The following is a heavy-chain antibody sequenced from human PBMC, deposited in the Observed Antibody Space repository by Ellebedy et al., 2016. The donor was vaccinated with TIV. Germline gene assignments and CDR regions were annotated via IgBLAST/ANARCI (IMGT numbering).Heavy chain of an antibody. CDR2: IKTDGSET. J-gene: IGHJ5*02. CDR3: VGFGVFNL. CDR1: GFTFSSYT. D-gene: IGHD3-3*01. Sequence: GESLKISCAASGFTFSSYTMSWVRQAPGKGLEWVAHIKTDGSETYYVDSVKGRFTISRENAKNALFLQMDGLRVDDSAVYYCVGFGVFNLWGQGAPVTVSS. V-gene: IGHV3-7*01.